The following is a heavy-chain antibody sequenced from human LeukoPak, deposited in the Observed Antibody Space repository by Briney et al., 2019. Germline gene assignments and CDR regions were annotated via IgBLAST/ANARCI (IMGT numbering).Heavy chain of an antibody. CDR1: GFAFDDYG. J-gene: IGHJ4*02. V-gene: IGHV3-20*04. CDR2: INWNGDST. Sequence: GGSLRLSCTSSGFAFDDYGMGWVRQAPGKGLEWVSGINWNGDSTNYADSVKGRFTISRDKAKTSLFLQMNSLRAEDTALYYCAKDFGSGSYGRTAGFSMFDYWGQGTLVTVSS. CDR3: AKDFGSGSYGRTAGFSMFDY. D-gene: IGHD3-10*01.